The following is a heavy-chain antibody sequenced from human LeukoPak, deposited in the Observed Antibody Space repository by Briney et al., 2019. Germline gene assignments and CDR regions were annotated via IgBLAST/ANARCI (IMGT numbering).Heavy chain of an antibody. V-gene: IGHV4-59*08. CDR1: GGSIINYY. CDR2: IYYSGST. J-gene: IGHJ4*02. D-gene: IGHD3-22*01. Sequence: SETLSLTCTVSGGSIINYYWSWIREPPGKGLEWIGCIYYSGSTNSNPSLKSRVTISVDTSKNQFSLKLTSVTAADTAVYYCASSLSSRYYYHFDYWGQGTLVTVSS. CDR3: ASSLSSRYYYHFDY.